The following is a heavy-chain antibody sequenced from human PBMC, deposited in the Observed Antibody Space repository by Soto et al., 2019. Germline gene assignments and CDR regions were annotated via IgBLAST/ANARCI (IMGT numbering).Heavy chain of an antibody. CDR3: ARGGLAVAPLSLLYYYGMDV. D-gene: IGHD6-19*01. CDR1: GFTFSSYG. V-gene: IGHV3-33*01. CDR2: IWYDGSNK. Sequence: QVQLVESGGGVVQPGRSLRLSCAASGFTFSSYGMHWVRQAPGKGLEWVAVIWYDGSNKYYADSVKGRFTISRDNSKNTLYLQMNSLRAEDTAVYYWARGGLAVAPLSLLYYYGMDVWGQGTTVTVSS. J-gene: IGHJ6*02.